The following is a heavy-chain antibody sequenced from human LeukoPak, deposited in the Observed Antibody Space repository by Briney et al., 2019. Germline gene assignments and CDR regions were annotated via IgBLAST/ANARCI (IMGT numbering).Heavy chain of an antibody. V-gene: IGHV3-74*01. CDR1: GFTFSTYW. Sequence: GGSLRLSCAASGFTFSTYWMHWVRQAPGKGLVWVSQINTDGNSTTYADSVKGRFTVSRDNAKNTLYLQMNSLRAEDTAVYYCARKVYSSSPTDAFDIWGQGTMVTVSS. D-gene: IGHD6-6*01. CDR3: ARKVYSSSPTDAFDI. J-gene: IGHJ3*02. CDR2: INTDGNST.